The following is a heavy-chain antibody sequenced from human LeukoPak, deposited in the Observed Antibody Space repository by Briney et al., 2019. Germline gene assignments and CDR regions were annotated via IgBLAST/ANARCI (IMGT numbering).Heavy chain of an antibody. V-gene: IGHV3-23*01. CDR3: ANRAWLDS. J-gene: IGHJ4*02. CDR2: ITDSGGKT. D-gene: IGHD5-12*01. CDR1: GFTFSTFA. Sequence: GGSLRLSCAASGFTFSTFAMNWVRQAPGKGLEWVSVITDSGGKTYYADSVKGRFIIPRDNSQNTLYLQMNSLRVEDTAVYYCANRAWLDSWGQGNLVTVSS.